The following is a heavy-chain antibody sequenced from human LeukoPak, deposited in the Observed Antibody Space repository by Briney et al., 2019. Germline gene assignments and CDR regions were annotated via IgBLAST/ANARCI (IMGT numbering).Heavy chain of an antibody. V-gene: IGHV4-31*03. D-gene: IGHD1-26*01. CDR3: ARNGYSGYVDY. CDR1: GGSISSGGYY. CDR2: IYYSVST. Sequence: SETLSLTCTVSGGSISSGGYYWSWIRQHPGKGLEWIGYIYYSVSTYYNPSLKSRVTISVDTSKNQFSLKLSSVTAADTAVYYCARNGYSGYVDYWGQGTLVTVSS. J-gene: IGHJ4*02.